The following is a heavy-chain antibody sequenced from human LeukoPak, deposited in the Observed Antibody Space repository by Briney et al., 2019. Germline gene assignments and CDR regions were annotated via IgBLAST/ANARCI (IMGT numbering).Heavy chain of an antibody. CDR3: AKSWRPRRWPDSFDP. Sequence: SETLSLTCTVSGGSISSYYWSWIRQPPGKGLEWIGYIYNSGSTNHNPSLRSRVTISVDTSKNQFSLKLSPVTAADTAVYYCAKSWRPRRWPDSFDPWGQGTLVTVSS. CDR1: GGSISSYY. CDR2: IYNSGST. J-gene: IGHJ5*02. V-gene: IGHV4-59*01. D-gene: IGHD5-24*01.